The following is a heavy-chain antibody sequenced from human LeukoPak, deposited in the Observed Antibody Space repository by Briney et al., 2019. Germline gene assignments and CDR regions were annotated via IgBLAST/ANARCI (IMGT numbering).Heavy chain of an antibody. CDR2: IYHSGST. Sequence: SQTLSLTCTVSGGSISSGGYYWSWIRQPPGKGLEWIGYIYHSGSTYYNPSLKSRVTISVDRSKDQFSLKLSSVTAADTAVYYCARAAWDTAMVAPFDYWGQGTLVTVSS. CDR3: ARAAWDTAMVAPFDY. D-gene: IGHD5-18*01. CDR1: GGSISSGGYY. V-gene: IGHV4-30-2*01. J-gene: IGHJ4*02.